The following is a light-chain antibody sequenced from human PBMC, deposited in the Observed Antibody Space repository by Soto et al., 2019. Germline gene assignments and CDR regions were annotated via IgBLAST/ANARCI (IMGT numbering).Light chain of an antibody. CDR2: SNN. CDR3: AAWDDRLNGYYV. Sequence: QSVLTQPPSASGTPGQRVTISCYGGSSNIGSNTVNWYQQLPGTAPKLLIYSNNQRPSGVPDRFSGSKSGTSASLAISGLRSKDEADYYCAAWDDRLNGYYVFGTGTKVTV. J-gene: IGLJ1*01. V-gene: IGLV1-44*01. CDR1: SSNIGSNT.